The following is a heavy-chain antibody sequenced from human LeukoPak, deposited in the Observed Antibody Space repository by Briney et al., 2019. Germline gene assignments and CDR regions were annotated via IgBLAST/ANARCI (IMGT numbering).Heavy chain of an antibody. V-gene: IGHV3-66*01. D-gene: IGHD5-18*01. J-gene: IGHJ4*02. CDR1: GFTVSDNY. CDR2: IYSGGSI. CDR3: ARDRAYSYGFAYYFAD. Sequence: GGSLRLSCATSGFTVSDNYMSWVRQAPGKGLEWVSVIYSGGSIFYADSVKGRFTISRDSSKNTVYLQMNSLRGEDTAVYYCARDRAYSYGFAYYFADWGQGTLVTVSS.